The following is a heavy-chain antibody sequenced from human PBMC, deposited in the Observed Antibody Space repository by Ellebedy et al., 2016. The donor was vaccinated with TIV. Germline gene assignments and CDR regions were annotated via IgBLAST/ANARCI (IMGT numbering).Heavy chain of an antibody. J-gene: IGHJ4*02. CDR2: INTDTGNP. D-gene: IGHD3-10*01. CDR3: VRDRRGAGPSQFGVDF. Sequence: AASVKVSCKASGYAFSGYDMNWVRQAPGQGLEWMGWINTDTGNPTYAQDFTGPFVFSLDTSVSTAYLEISSLKAEDTAMYFCVRDRRGAGPSQFGVDFWGQGTLVTVSS. CDR1: GYAFSGYD. V-gene: IGHV7-4-1*02.